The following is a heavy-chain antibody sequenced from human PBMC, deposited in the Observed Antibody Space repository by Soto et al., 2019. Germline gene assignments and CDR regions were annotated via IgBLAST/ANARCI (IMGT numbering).Heavy chain of an antibody. J-gene: IGHJ4*02. CDR1: GFTFSNYG. Sequence: QVHLLESGGGVVQPGRSLRLSCAASGFTFSNYGMQWFRQAPGKGLEWVAVVSHDGRTVFYADSVKGRFIISRDNSENTVFLQMNSLRPDDTAVYYCVKEATVEVAHHFDYWGQGTVVTVSS. V-gene: IGHV3-30*18. CDR3: VKEATVEVAHHFDY. CDR2: VSHDGRTV. D-gene: IGHD4-4*01.